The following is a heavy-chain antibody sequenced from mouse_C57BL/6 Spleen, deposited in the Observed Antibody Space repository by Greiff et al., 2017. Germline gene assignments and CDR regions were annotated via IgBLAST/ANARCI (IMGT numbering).Heavy chain of an antibody. CDR2: ISDGGSYT. J-gene: IGHJ3*01. Sequence: DVQLVESGGGLVKPGGSLKLSCAASGFTFSSYAMSWVRQTPEKRLEWVATISDGGSYTYYPDNVKGRFTISRDNAKNNLYLQMSHLKSEDTAMYYCARENTMVTTRAWFAYWGQGTLVTVSA. CDR1: GFTFSSYA. D-gene: IGHD2-2*01. CDR3: ARENTMVTTRAWFAY. V-gene: IGHV5-4*01.